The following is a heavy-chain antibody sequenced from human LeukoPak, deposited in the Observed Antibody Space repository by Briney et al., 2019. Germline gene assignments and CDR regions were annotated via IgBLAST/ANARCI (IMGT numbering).Heavy chain of an antibody. D-gene: IGHD1-26*01. CDR3: ARDEFSGSYIGGPAGFDY. J-gene: IGHJ4*02. CDR1: GGSISSSSYY. CDR2: IYYSGST. Sequence: SETLSLTCTVSGGSISSSSYYWGWIRQPPGKGLEWIGSIYYSGSTYYNPSLKSRVTISVDTSKNQFSLKLSSVTAADTAVYYCARDEFSGSYIGGPAGFDYWGQGTLVTVSS. V-gene: IGHV4-39*07.